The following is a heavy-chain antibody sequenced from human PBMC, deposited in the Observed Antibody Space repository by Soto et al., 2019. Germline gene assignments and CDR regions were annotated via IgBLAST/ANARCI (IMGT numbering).Heavy chain of an antibody. CDR1: GYTLTGLS. D-gene: IGHD6-19*01. CDR3: ARVQWLVAPPSVSFDY. Sequence: GASVKVSSEVSGYTLTGLSMHWVRQDPGKGLEWMGGFDPEDGETIYAQKFQGRVTMTEDTSTDTAYMQLSSLRAEDTALFYCARVQWLVAPPSVSFDYWGQGALVPVSS. V-gene: IGHV1-24*01. CDR2: FDPEDGET. J-gene: IGHJ4*02.